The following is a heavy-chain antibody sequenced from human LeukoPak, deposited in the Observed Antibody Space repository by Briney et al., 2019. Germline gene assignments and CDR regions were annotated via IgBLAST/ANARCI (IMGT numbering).Heavy chain of an antibody. CDR3: ASGRLERLDAFDI. CDR1: GYTLTELS. Sequence: GASVKASCKVSGYTLTELSMHWVRQAPGKGRGWMGGFDPEDGETIYAQKFQGRVTMTEDTSTDTAYMELSSLRSEDTAVYYCASGRLERLDAFDIWGQGTMVTVSS. V-gene: IGHV1-24*01. CDR2: FDPEDGET. D-gene: IGHD3-16*01. J-gene: IGHJ3*02.